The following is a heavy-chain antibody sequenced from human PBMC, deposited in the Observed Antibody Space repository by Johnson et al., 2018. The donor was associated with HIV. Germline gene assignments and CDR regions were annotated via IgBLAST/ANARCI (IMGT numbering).Heavy chain of an antibody. D-gene: IGHD3/OR15-3a*01. Sequence: QVQLVESGGGVVQPGMSLRLSCAASGFTFSSYAMHWVRQAPGKGLEWVALISYDGTNKYYADSVKGRFTISRDNSKNTLYLQMNSLRAEDTAVYYCARDGLAANAFDTWGQGTMVTVSS. V-gene: IGHV3-30-3*01. CDR2: ISYDGTNK. J-gene: IGHJ3*02. CDR3: ARDGLAANAFDT. CDR1: GFTFSSYA.